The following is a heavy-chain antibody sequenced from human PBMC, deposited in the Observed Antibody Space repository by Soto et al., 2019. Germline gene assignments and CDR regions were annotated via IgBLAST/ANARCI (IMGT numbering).Heavy chain of an antibody. J-gene: IGHJ6*02. CDR2: ISWNRGSI. Sequence: EVQLVESGGGLVQPGRSLRLSCAASGFTFDDYAMHWVRQAPGKGLEWVSGISWNRGSIGYADSVKGRFTIFRDNAKHSVYLSKNRLTSEDTALYCAKEAVTMGLGVISYYSIDVWGQGTTVTVSS. CDR3: AKEAVTMGLGVISYYSIDV. V-gene: IGHV3-9*01. CDR1: GFTFDDYA. D-gene: IGHD3-10*01.